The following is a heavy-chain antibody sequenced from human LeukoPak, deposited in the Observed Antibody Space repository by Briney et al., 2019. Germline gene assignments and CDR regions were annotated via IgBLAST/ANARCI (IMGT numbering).Heavy chain of an antibody. J-gene: IGHJ4*02. CDR3: ARRWSSSWYGEYYFDY. CDR2: IYYSGST. D-gene: IGHD6-13*01. CDR1: GGSISSSSYY. V-gene: IGHV4-39*01. Sequence: SETLSLTCTVSGGSISSSSYYWGWIRQPPGKGLEWIGSIYYSGSTYYNPSLKSRVTISVDTSKNRFSLKLSSVTAADTAVYYCARRWSSSWYGEYYFDYWGQGTLVSVSS.